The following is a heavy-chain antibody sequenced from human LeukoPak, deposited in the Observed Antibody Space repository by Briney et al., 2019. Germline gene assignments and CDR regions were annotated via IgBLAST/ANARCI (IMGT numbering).Heavy chain of an antibody. Sequence: PGGSLRLSCAASGVTLSPYGMHWVRQAPGKGLEWVAVISYEGGTQHYADSVKGRFIISRDNPRNTLYLQMNILRTEDTAVYYCARANWGSVWGQGTTVTVSS. CDR3: ARANWGSV. D-gene: IGHD7-27*01. V-gene: IGHV3-30*03. J-gene: IGHJ3*01. CDR1: GVTLSPYG. CDR2: ISYEGGTQ.